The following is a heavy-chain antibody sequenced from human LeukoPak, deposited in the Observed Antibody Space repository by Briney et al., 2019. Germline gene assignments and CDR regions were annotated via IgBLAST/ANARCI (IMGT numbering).Heavy chain of an antibody. D-gene: IGHD6-19*01. Sequence: TLSLTCTVSGGSISSGGYYWSWIRQHPGKGLEWIGYIYYSGSTYYNPSLKSRVTISVDTSKNQFSLKLSSVTAADTAVYYCARDCGDTMNSSGWYDYWGQGTLVTVSS. CDR2: IYYSGST. V-gene: IGHV4-31*03. CDR3: ARDCGDTMNSSGWYDY. CDR1: GGSISSGGYY. J-gene: IGHJ4*02.